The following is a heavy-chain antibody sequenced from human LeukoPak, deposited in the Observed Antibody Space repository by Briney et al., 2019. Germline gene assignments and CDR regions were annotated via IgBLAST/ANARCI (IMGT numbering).Heavy chain of an antibody. D-gene: IGHD3-10*01. CDR1: GFIFGGFG. CDR2: IMFDGSNK. Sequence: PGRSLRLSCAASGFIFGGFGIHWVRQAPGEGLEWVTLIMFDGSNKYYADSVKGRFTISRDNSKNTLYLQMNNLRTEDTAVYYCARDDQSVTMGRGQVDFSYYGLDVWGQGTTVTVSS. CDR3: ARDDQSVTMGRGQVDFSYYGLDV. V-gene: IGHV3-30*19. J-gene: IGHJ6*02.